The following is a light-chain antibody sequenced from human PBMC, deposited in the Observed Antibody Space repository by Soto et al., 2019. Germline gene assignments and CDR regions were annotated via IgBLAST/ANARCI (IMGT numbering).Light chain of an antibody. V-gene: IGLV1-40*01. CDR3: QSYDSSVGGVA. CDR2: GSS. J-gene: IGLJ2*01. Sequence: QSVLTQPPSVSGAPGQRATISCTGSSSNIGAGYDVHWYQQLPGTAPKLLMYGSSNRPSGVPDRFSGSKSGTSASLAITGLQAEDEADYYCQSYDSSVGGVAFGGGTKLTVL. CDR1: SSNIGAGYD.